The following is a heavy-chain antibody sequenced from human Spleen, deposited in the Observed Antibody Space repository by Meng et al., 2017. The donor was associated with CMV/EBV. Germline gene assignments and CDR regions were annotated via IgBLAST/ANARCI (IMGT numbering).Heavy chain of an antibody. CDR2: LSTYNGNT. CDR1: AYTFSHFG. J-gene: IGHJ2*01. D-gene: IGHD6-19*01. V-gene: IGHV1-18*01. CDR3: ARGGSGWFNLWYFDL. Sequence: ASVKVSCKASAYTFSHFGITWIRQAPGQGLEWMGWLSTYNGNTYYAQQFQDRVTMTTDTSTSTAYMELRSLRSDDTAVYFCARGGSGWFNLWYFDLWGRGTLVTVSS.